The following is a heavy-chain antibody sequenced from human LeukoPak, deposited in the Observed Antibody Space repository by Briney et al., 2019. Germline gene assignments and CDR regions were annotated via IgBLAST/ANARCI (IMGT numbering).Heavy chain of an antibody. V-gene: IGHV3-23*01. CDR2: IRGSGGTT. D-gene: IGHD1-20*01. CDR3: AKDTGRITITVPKDAFDI. Sequence: GGSLRLSCTASGXTFSSYGMCWVRQAPGKGLEWVSAIRGSGGTTYYADSVKGRFTISRDNSKNTLYLQMNSLRAEDTAVYYCAKDTGRITITVPKDAFDIWGQGTMVTVSS. CDR1: GXTFSSYG. J-gene: IGHJ3*02.